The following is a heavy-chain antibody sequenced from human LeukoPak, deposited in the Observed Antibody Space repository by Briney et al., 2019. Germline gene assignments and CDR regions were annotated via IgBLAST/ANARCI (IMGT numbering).Heavy chain of an antibody. CDR2: ISTSSSYI. CDR3: ARGGIVGATNYFDY. D-gene: IGHD1-26*01. J-gene: IGHJ4*02. V-gene: IGHV3-21*01. CDR1: GFTFSTHS. Sequence: PGGSLRLSCAASGFTFSTHSMNWVRQAPGKGLEWVSSISTSSSYIFYADSVKGRFTISRDNAKNSLYLQMNSLRAEDTALYHCARGGIVGATNYFDYWGQGTLVTVSS.